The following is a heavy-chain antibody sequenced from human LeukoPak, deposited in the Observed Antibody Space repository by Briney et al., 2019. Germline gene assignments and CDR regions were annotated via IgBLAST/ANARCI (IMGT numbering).Heavy chain of an antibody. V-gene: IGHV3-48*02. CDR3: ARVMPLNYGDYKRGAFDI. CDR2: ISSSSSTI. D-gene: IGHD4-17*01. Sequence: GGSLSLSCAASGFTFSSYSMNWVRQAPGKGLEWVSYISSSSSTIYYADSVKGRFTISRDNAKNSLYLQMNSLRDEDTAVYYCARVMPLNYGDYKRGAFDIWAKGQWSPSLQ. J-gene: IGHJ3*02. CDR1: GFTFSSYS.